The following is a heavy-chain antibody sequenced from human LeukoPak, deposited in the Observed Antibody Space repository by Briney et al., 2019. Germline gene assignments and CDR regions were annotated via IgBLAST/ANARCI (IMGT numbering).Heavy chain of an antibody. J-gene: IGHJ4*02. Sequence: GGSLRLSCAACGFPLSSYAMSWVRQVPGKGLEWVSATSSSDDGTYHADSVRGRFTIYRDNFRNTLYLQMNRLRVEDAALYYCARAPVTSCRGAFCYPFDLWGQGVLVTVSS. CDR3: ARAPVTSCRGAFCYPFDL. V-gene: IGHV3-23*01. CDR2: TSSSDDGT. CDR1: GFPLSSYA. D-gene: IGHD2-21*01.